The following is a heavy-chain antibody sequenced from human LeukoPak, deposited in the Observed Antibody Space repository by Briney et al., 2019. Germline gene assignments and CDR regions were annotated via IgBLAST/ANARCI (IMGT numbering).Heavy chain of an antibody. CDR1: GFPFGSFV. D-gene: IGHD3-9*01. Sequence: PGGSLRLFCEASGFPFGSFVMSWVRQAPGKGLEWIAYINHNAEMIFYPDFVKGRFTISRDNDKNSLYLQMNALRYEDTAIYYCARDHDWAFDLWGQGTLVTVSS. J-gene: IGHJ4*02. V-gene: IGHV3-48*02. CDR2: INHNAEMI. CDR3: ARDHDWAFDL.